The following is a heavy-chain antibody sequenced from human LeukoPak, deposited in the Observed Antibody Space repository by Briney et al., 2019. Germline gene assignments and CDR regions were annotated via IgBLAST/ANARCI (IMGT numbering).Heavy chain of an antibody. CDR3: ARERGSLSGYLSIDY. V-gene: IGHV4-4*07. J-gene: IGHJ4*02. Sequence: ASETLSLTCAVYGGSFSGYYWSWIRQPAGKGLEWIGRIYTSGSTNYNPSLKSRLTISVDTSNNQFSLKLSSVTAADTAVYYCARERGSLSGYLSIDYWGQGTLVTVSS. CDR2: IYTSGST. CDR1: GGSFSGYY. D-gene: IGHD3-3*01.